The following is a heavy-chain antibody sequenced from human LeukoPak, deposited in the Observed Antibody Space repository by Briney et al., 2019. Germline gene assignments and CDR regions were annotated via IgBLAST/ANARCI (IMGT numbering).Heavy chain of an antibody. CDR3: ASAVSSPADY. V-gene: IGHV3-7*01. D-gene: IGHD6-13*01. Sequence: GGSLRLSCAGSGFTFSSYWMTWVRQAPGKGLEWVANIKQDGSEKYYVDSVKGRFTISRDNAKNSLYLQMNSLRAEDTAVYYCASAVSSPADYWGQGTLVTVSS. J-gene: IGHJ4*02. CDR1: GFTFSSYW. CDR2: IKQDGSEK.